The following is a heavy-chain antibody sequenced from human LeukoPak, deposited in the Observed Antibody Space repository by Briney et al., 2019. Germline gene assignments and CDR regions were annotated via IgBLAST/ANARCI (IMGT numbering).Heavy chain of an antibody. CDR2: IWYDGSDK. D-gene: IGHD5-24*01. V-gene: IGHV3-33*06. J-gene: IGHJ3*02. CDR3: AKDVEMATISGAFDI. CDR1: GFTFSSYG. Sequence: GGSLRLSCAASGFTFSSYGMHWVRQAPGKGLEWVAVIWYDGSDKYYADSVKGRFTISRDNSKNTLYLQMNSLRAEDTAVYYCAKDVEMATISGAFDIWGQGTMVTVSS.